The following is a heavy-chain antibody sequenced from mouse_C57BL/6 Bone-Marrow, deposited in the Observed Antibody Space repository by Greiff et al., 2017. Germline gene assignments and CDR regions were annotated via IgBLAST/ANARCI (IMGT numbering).Heavy chain of an antibody. V-gene: IGHV10-1*01. Sequence: EVQLVESGGGLVQPKGSLKLSCAASGFSFNTYAMNWVRQAPGKGLEWVARIRSKSNNYATYYADSVKDRFTISRDDSESMLYLQMNNLKTEDTAMYYCVRHYYGSYAMDDWGQGTSVTVSS. D-gene: IGHD1-1*01. CDR3: VRHYYGSYAMDD. J-gene: IGHJ4*01. CDR2: IRSKSNNYAT. CDR1: GFSFNTYA.